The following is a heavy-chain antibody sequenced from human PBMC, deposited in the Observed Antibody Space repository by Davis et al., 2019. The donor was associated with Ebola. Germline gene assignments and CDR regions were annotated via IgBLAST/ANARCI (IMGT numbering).Heavy chain of an antibody. CDR1: GFTFSSYA. J-gene: IGHJ2*01. D-gene: IGHD4-17*01. V-gene: IGHV3-23*01. CDR3: ARDWSYSDLDWYFDL. CDR2: ISGSGGST. Sequence: PGGSLRLSCAASGFTFSSYAMSWVRQAPGKGLEWVSAISGSGGSTYYADSVKGRFTISRDNSKNTLYLQMNSLRAEDTAVYYCARDWSYSDLDWYFDLWGRGTLVTVSS.